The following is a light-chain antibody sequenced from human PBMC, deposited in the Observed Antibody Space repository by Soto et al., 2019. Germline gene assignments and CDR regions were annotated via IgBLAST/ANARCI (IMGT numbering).Light chain of an antibody. CDR1: QGISSY. J-gene: IGKJ1*01. CDR3: LLDYSYFWA. V-gene: IGKV1-9*01. Sequence: DIQLTQSPSFLSASVGDRVTITCRASQGISSYLAWYQQKPGKVPKLLIYAASTLRSGVPSRFSGSGSGRDFTLTISSLQPEDFATYYCLLDYSYFWAFGQGTKVDI. CDR2: AAS.